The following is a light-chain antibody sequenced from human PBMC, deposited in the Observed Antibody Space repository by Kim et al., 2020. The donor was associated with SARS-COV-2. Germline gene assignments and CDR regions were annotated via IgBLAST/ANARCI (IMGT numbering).Light chain of an antibody. CDR1: QSLLHSNGYNY. Sequence: DIVMTQSQLSLPVTPGEPASISCRSSQSLLHSNGYNYLDWYLQKPGQSPQLLIYLGSNRASGVPDRFSGSGSGTDFTLKISRVEAEDVGVYYCMQALQTPWTFGQGTKLEI. V-gene: IGKV2-28*01. J-gene: IGKJ1*01. CDR3: MQALQTPWT. CDR2: LGS.